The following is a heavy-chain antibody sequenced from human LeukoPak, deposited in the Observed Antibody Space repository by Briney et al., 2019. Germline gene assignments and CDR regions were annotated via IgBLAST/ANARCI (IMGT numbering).Heavy chain of an antibody. CDR2: FSGSGGDT. J-gene: IGHJ4*02. D-gene: IGHD5-18*01. CDR1: GFTFSSYA. CDR3: AIVRGYSYANDY. V-gene: IGHV3-23*01. Sequence: PGGSLRLSCAASGFTFSSYAMSWVRQAPGKGLEWVSAFSGSGGDTYYADSVKGRFTISRDNAKNSLYLQMNSLRAEDTAVYYCAIVRGYSYANDYWGQGTLVTVSS.